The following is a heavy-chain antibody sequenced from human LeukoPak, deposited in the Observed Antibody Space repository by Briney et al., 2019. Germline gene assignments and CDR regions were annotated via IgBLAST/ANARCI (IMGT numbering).Heavy chain of an antibody. Sequence: GGSLRLSCAASGFTFSSYEMNWVRQAPGKGLEWVSYISSSGSTIYYADSVKGRFTISRDNAKNSLYLQMNSLRAEDTAVYYCARTYSGYDLLFDYWGQGTLVTVSS. CDR2: ISSSGSTI. D-gene: IGHD5-12*01. V-gene: IGHV3-48*03. CDR3: ARTYSGYDLLFDY. CDR1: GFTFSSYE. J-gene: IGHJ4*02.